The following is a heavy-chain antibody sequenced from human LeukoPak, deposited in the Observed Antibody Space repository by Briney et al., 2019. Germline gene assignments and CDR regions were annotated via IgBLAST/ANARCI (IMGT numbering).Heavy chain of an antibody. CDR2: IYYSGST. CDR3: ISTGDYSPFDY. Sequence: SETLSLTCTVSGASISSTTYYWGWIRQPPRKGLEWIASIYYSGSTYYNPSLKSRVTISVDTSKNQFSLKLSSVTAADTAVYYCISTGDYSPFDYWGQGTLVTVSS. V-gene: IGHV4-39*01. CDR1: GASISSTTYY. J-gene: IGHJ4*02. D-gene: IGHD4-11*01.